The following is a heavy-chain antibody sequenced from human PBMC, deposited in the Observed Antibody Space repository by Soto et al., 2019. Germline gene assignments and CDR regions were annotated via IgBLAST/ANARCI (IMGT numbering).Heavy chain of an antibody. Sequence: PSETLSLTCTVSGAPLSRGGYYWSWIRQHPGKGLEWIGYIYYTGSHYYNPSLMGRVSISVDTSKNQFSLKLNSVSAADTAVYFCARGFXAEAGRVGWFXPWGQGTPVXVSS. CDR3: ARGFXAEAGRVGWFXP. D-gene: IGHD6-13*01. J-gene: IGHJ5*02. V-gene: IGHV4-31*03. CDR1: GAPLSRGGYY. CDR2: IYYTGSH.